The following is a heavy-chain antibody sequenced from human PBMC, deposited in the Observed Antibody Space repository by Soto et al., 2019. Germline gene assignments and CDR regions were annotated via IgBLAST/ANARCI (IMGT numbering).Heavy chain of an antibody. CDR1: GCTFSSYA. J-gene: IGHJ4*01. Sequence: SVKVSCKASGCTFSSYAISWVRQAPGQGLEWMGGIIPIFVTANYAQKFQGRVTITADESTSTAYMELSSLRSEDTAVYYCARVRRAGGYCISTSCYGFDYWG. V-gene: IGHV1-69*13. D-gene: IGHD2-2*03. CDR3: ARVRRAGGYCISTSCYGFDY. CDR2: IIPIFVTA.